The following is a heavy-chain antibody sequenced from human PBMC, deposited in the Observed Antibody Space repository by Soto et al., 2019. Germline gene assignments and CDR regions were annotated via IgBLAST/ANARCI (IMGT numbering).Heavy chain of an antibody. CDR1: GFTFSTYS. CDR3: ARAQPRCDIWGQGTMVTVSSGKGGFDS. J-gene: IGHJ5*01. D-gene: IGHD2-8*01. CDR2: ISSGSTYI. V-gene: IGHV3-21*01. Sequence: GGSLRLSCAASGFTFSTYSMNWVRQAPGKGLEWVSSISSGSTYIYYADSVKGRFAISRDNAKSSLYLQMNSLRAEDTAVYYCARAQPRCDIWGQGTMVTVSSGKGGFDSWGQGTLVTVSS.